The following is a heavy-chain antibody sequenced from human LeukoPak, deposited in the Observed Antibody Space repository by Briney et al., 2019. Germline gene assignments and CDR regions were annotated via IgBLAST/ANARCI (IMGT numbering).Heavy chain of an antibody. CDR3: ARGGIAVAGFDI. D-gene: IGHD6-19*01. CDR2: IYYSGST. V-gene: IGHV4-39*01. Sequence: SETLSLTCTISGGSISSSSYYWGWIRQPPGKGLEWIGSIYYSGSTYYNPSLKSRVTISVDTSKNQFSLKLSSVTAADTAVYYCARGGIAVAGFDIWGQGTMVTVSS. CDR1: GGSISSSSYY. J-gene: IGHJ3*02.